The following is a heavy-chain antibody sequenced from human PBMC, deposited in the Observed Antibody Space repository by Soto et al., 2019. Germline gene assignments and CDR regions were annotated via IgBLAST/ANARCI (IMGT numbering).Heavy chain of an antibody. D-gene: IGHD2-15*01. CDR3: ARDAQYGGNPEGCQH. V-gene: IGHV3-30-3*01. Sequence: QVQLVESGGGVVQPGRSLRLSCAASGFTFSSYAMHWVRQAPGKGLEWVAVISYDGSNKYYADSVQVRFTISRDNSKNTLHLPMNRRRAEDTAVDYCARDAQYGGNPEGCQHWGQGTLVAVAS. CDR1: GFTFSSYA. CDR2: ISYDGSNK. J-gene: IGHJ1*01.